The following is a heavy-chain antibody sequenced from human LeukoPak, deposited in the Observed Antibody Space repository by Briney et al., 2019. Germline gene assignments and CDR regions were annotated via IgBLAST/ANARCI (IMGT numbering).Heavy chain of an antibody. CDR2: IYYSGST. Sequence: SETLSLTCTVSGGSISSSSYYWGWIRQPPGKGLEWIGSIYYSGSTYYNPSLKSRVTISVDTSKNQYSLKLSSVTAADTAVYYCASPVVPAATHSYWDPGMDVWGQGTTVTVSS. D-gene: IGHD2-2*01. CDR3: ASPVVPAATHSYWDPGMDV. V-gene: IGHV4-39*01. J-gene: IGHJ6*02. CDR1: GGSISSSSYY.